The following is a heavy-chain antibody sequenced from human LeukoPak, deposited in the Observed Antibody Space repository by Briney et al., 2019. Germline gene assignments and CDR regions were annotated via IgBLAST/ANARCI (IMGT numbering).Heavy chain of an antibody. CDR2: ISGSGGST. J-gene: IGHJ4*02. V-gene: IGHV3-23*01. CDR1: GFTFSSYA. Sequence: GGSLRLSCAASGFTFSSYAMSWVRQAPGKGLEWVSAISGSGGSTYYADSVRGRFTISRDTSKNMVFLQMNSLRVEDTAVYYCARGIDYWGRGTLVTVSS. CDR3: ARGIDY.